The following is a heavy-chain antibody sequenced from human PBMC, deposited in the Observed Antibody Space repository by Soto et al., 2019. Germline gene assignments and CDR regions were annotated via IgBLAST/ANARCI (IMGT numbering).Heavy chain of an antibody. CDR1: GGSFSGYY. J-gene: IGHJ5*02. CDR2: INHSGST. V-gene: IGHV4-34*01. D-gene: IGHD5-12*01. Sequence: SETLSLTCAVYGGSFSGYYWSWIRQPPGKGLEWIGEINHSGSTNYNPSLKSRVTISVDTSKNQFSLKLSSVTAADTAVYYCARSERYSGYDRGNWFDPWGQGTLVTVSS. CDR3: ARSERYSGYDRGNWFDP.